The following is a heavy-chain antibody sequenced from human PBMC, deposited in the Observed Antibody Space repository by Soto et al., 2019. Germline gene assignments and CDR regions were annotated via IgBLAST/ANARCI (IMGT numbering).Heavy chain of an antibody. Sequence: QVQLQESGPGLVKPSQTLSLTCTVSGVSLSSSGHYWNWVRQHPGKGLEWVGYIDYSGRTYYNPSLQSRIVMSIDPSKNQVSLNLNSVTAADTALYFCALGKFMDVLGRGTTVTVSS. V-gene: IGHV4-31*03. CDR2: IDYSGRT. CDR3: ALGKFMDV. D-gene: IGHD3-16*01. CDR1: GVSLSSSGHY. J-gene: IGHJ6*03.